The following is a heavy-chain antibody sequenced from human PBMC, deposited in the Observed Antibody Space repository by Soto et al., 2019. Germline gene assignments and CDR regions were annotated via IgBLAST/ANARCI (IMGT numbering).Heavy chain of an antibody. CDR3: ARDFYPSLNTGYSSGWYLGGAFDI. CDR1: GGTFSSYA. J-gene: IGHJ3*02. V-gene: IGHV1-69*13. D-gene: IGHD6-19*01. Sequence: SVKVSCKASGGTFSSYAISWVRQAPGQGLEWMGGIIPIFGTANYAQKFQGRVTITADESTSTAYMELSSLRSEDTAVYYRARDFYPSLNTGYSSGWYLGGAFDIWGQGTMVTVSS. CDR2: IIPIFGTA.